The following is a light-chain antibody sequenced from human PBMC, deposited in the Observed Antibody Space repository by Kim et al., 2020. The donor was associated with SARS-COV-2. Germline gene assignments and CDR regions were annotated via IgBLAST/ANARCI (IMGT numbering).Light chain of an antibody. V-gene: IGKV1-5*03. CDR2: EAS. CDR3: QQYHDSPYT. CDR1: HVITRR. J-gene: IGKJ2*01. Sequence: SASVGDRVTITCRASHVITRRLAWYQQKPGKAPKLLIYEASSLEIGVPSRFSGSGSGSEFTLTISSLQPDDFATYHCQQYHDSPYTFGLGTKLEI.